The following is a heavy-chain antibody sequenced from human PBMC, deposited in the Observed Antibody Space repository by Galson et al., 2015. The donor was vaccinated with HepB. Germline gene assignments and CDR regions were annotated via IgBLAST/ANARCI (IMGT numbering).Heavy chain of an antibody. CDR1: GFTFSNAW. D-gene: IGHD3-22*01. CDR3: AEDSSGYYIFDY. J-gene: IGHJ4*02. CDR2: IKSKTDGGTT. V-gene: IGHV3-15*01. Sequence: SLRLSCAASGFTFSNAWMSWVRQAPGKGLEWVGRIKSKTDGGTTDYAAPVKGRFTISRDDSKNTLYLQMNSLKTEDTAVYYCAEDSSGYYIFDYWGQGTLVTVSS.